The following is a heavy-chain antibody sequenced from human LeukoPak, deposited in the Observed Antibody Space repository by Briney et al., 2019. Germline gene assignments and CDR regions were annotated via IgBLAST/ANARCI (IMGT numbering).Heavy chain of an antibody. CDR1: GFTFSSYA. CDR2: IDNSDGKT. Sequence: GGSLRLSCAASGFTFSSYAMNWVRQAPGKGLEWVSVIDNSDGKTYYADSVQGRFTISRDNSKNTLYLQMHSLRAEDTAIYYCAKKAQLTSPGIYFDYWGQGTLVTVSA. V-gene: IGHV3-23*01. D-gene: IGHD1-1*01. CDR3: AKKAQLTSPGIYFDY. J-gene: IGHJ4*02.